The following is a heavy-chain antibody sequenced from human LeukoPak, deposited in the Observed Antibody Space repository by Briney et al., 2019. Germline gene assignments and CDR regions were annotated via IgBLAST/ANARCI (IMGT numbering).Heavy chain of an antibody. CDR3: ARAEEYYYYDSSGYYPPDW. Sequence: GGSLRLSCAASGFTFTSYAMSWVRQAPGSGLEWVSGISGSGGSTHYADSVKGRFTISRDNSKNTLYLQMNSLRAEDTAVYYCARAEEYYYYDSSGYYPPDWWGQGTLVTVSS. D-gene: IGHD3-22*01. CDR1: GFTFTSYA. J-gene: IGHJ4*02. V-gene: IGHV3-23*01. CDR2: ISGSGGST.